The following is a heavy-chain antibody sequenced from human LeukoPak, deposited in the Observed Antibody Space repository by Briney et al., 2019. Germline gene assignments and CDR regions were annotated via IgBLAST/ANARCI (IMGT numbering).Heavy chain of an antibody. CDR3: TARYCRSTSCYGEYFQR. J-gene: IGHJ1*01. Sequence: GGSLRLSCAASGFTFRNAWMSWVRQAPGEWLEWVARIKSKTDGGTTDYAAPVKGRFTISGDDSKNTLYLQMNSLKTEDTAVYYCTARYCRSTSCYGEYFQRWGQGTLVTVSS. D-gene: IGHD2-2*01. CDR1: GFTFRNAW. CDR2: IKSKTDGGTT. V-gene: IGHV3-15*01.